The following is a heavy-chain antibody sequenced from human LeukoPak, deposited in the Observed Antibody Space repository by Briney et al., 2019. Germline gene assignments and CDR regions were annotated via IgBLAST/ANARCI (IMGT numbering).Heavy chain of an antibody. V-gene: IGHV1-69*13. CDR1: GGTFSSYA. D-gene: IGHD2-2*01. Sequence: SVKVSCKASGGTFSSYAISWVRQAPGQGLEWMGGIIPIFGTANYAQKFQGRVTITADESTSTAYMELSSLRSEDTAVYYCARDTPYCSSTSCYYYGMDVWGQGTTVTVSS. CDR2: IIPIFGTA. J-gene: IGHJ6*02. CDR3: ARDTPYCSSTSCYYYGMDV.